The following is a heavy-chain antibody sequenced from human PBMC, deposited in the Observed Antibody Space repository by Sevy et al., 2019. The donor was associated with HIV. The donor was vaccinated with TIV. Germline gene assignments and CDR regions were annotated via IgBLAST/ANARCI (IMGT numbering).Heavy chain of an antibody. CDR2: IKSKSDGGTR. D-gene: IGHD1-26*01. CDR1: GFTFSNAW. Sequence: GESLKISCAASGFTFSNAWMSWVRQAPGKGLEGVGRIKSKSDGGTRDFAAPAKGRFIISRDDSKSMLYLQMSSLKTEDTALYYCSAGVGMSDFDYWGRGTQVTV. J-gene: IGHJ4*02. CDR3: SAGVGMSDFDY. V-gene: IGHV3-15*01.